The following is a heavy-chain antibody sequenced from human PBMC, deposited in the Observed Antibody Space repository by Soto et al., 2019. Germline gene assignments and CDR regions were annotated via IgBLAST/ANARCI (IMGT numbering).Heavy chain of an antibody. CDR3: ARGLCSGNSSSGGGYFSDY. V-gene: IGHV4-34*01. CDR2: TNGGGCV. CDR1: AGSFSGYS. J-gene: IGHJ4*02. D-gene: IGHD1-7*01. Sequence: QVQLQQWGAGLLKPSETLSLTCAVHAGSFSGYSWTWFRQSLGKGLEWIGQTNGGGCVIYRPSLKSRASISVGTSNNEIFWDLTSVTAADTAVYYCARGLCSGNSSSGGGYFSDYWGQGTLVTVSS.